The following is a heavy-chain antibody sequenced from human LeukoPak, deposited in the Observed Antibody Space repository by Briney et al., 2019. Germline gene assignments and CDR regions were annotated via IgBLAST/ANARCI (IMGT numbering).Heavy chain of an antibody. CDR3: ARVRAARPYYYYYMDV. Sequence: TSETLSLTCAVYGGSFSGYYWSWIRQPPGKGLEWIGEINHSGSTNYNPSLKSRVTISVDTSKNQFSLKLSSVTAADTAVYYCARVRAARPYYYYYMDVWGKGTTVTVYS. CDR2: INHSGST. CDR1: GGSFSGYY. D-gene: IGHD6-6*01. V-gene: IGHV4-34*01. J-gene: IGHJ6*03.